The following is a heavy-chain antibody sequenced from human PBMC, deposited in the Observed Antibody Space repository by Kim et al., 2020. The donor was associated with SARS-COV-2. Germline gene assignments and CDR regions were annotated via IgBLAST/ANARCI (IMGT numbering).Heavy chain of an antibody. V-gene: IGHV4-39*01. CDR1: GGSISSSCYY. Sequence: SETLSLTCTVSGGSISSSCYYWGWIRQPPGKGLEWIGCIYYSGSTYYNPPLKSRVTISVDTSKNQFSLNLSSVTAADTAVYYCARLGGDCYISYYIALDVWGRGTTVTVSS. J-gene: IGHJ6*02. CDR3: ARLGGDCYISYYIALDV. D-gene: IGHD3-16*01. CDR2: IYYSGST.